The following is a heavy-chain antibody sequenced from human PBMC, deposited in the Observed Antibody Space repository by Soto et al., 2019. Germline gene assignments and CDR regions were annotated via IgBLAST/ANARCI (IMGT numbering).Heavy chain of an antibody. J-gene: IGHJ4*02. V-gene: IGHV4-59*01. CDR3: AQTTGWPGFDY. CDR2: IYNGERT. CDR1: GASIRTFY. Sequence: QVHLQESGPGLVKPSETMSLTCTASGASIRTFYWNWVRQFPGKGLEWIGHIYNGERTNYNPSLKSRVTRAVDTSKNQFSLKLSSVTVADTAVYYCAQTTGWPGFDYWGQGTLVAVSS. D-gene: IGHD6-19*01.